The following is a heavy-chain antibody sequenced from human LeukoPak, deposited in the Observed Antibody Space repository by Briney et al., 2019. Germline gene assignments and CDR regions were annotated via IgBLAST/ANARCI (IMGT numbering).Heavy chain of an antibody. J-gene: IGHJ4*02. CDR1: GDSIGSGTFC. D-gene: IGHD3-9*01. CDR3: ARAPYDILTGYYIGYFDY. V-gene: IGHV4-61*02. Sequence: PSQTLSLTCPVSGDSIGSGTFCWNWVRQPAGTGLEWIGRICASGSTDYNPSLKSRVTISVDTSKNQFSLKLSSVTAADTAVYYCARAPYDILTGYYIGYFDYWGQGTLVTVSS. CDR2: ICASGST.